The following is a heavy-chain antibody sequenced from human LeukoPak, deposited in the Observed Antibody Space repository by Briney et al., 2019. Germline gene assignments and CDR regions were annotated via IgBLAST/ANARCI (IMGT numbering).Heavy chain of an antibody. D-gene: IGHD2-15*01. CDR3: AKEYCSGGSCPSRFDY. J-gene: IGHJ4*02. V-gene: IGHV3-9*01. CDR2: ISWNSGSI. Sequence: GGSMRLSCAASGFIFTDYWMHWVRQAPGKGLEWVSGISWNSGSIGYADSVKGRFTISRDNAKNSLYLQMNSLRAEDTALYYCAKEYCSGGSCPSRFDYWGQGTLVTVSS. CDR1: GFIFTDYW.